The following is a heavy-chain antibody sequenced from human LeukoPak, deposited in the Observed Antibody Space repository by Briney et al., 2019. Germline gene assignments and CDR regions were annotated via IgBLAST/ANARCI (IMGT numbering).Heavy chain of an antibody. CDR1: GFTVSSNY. J-gene: IGHJ4*02. CDR2: IYSGGST. V-gene: IGHV3-53*01. CDR3: ARVYSGYERGFDY. Sequence: GGSLRLSCAASGFTVSSNYMSWVRQAPGKGLEWVSVIYSGGSTYYADSVKGRFTISRDNSKNTLYLQMNSLRAEDTAVYYCARVYSGYERGFDYWGQGTLVTVSS. D-gene: IGHD5-12*01.